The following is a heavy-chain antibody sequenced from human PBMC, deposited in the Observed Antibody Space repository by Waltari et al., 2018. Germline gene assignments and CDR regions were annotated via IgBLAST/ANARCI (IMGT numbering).Heavy chain of an antibody. D-gene: IGHD3-22*01. CDR2: IYHSGST. CDR1: GYSISSGYY. V-gene: IGHV4-38-2*01. Sequence: QVQLQESGPGLVKPSETLSLTCAVSGYSISSGYYWGWIRQPPGKGLEWIGSIYHSGSTYYNPSLKSRVTISVDTSKNQFSLKLSSVTAADTAVYYCASPSYDSRDYYGDAFDIWGQGTMVTVSS. J-gene: IGHJ3*02. CDR3: ASPSYDSRDYYGDAFDI.